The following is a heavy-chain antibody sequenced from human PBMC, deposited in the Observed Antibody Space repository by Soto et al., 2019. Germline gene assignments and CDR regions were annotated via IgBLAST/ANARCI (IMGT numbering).Heavy chain of an antibody. Sequence: PGESLKISCKGSGYTFTTFWIGWVRQLPGKGLEWMGIIYPGDSDTRYSPSFRGQVTISADKSVNTVYLQWIGLKASDTAIYYCVRRIAWYYFDSWGQGTPVTVSS. J-gene: IGHJ4*02. CDR1: GYTFTTFW. CDR2: IYPGDSDT. CDR3: VRRIAWYYFDS. D-gene: IGHD6-13*01. V-gene: IGHV5-51*01.